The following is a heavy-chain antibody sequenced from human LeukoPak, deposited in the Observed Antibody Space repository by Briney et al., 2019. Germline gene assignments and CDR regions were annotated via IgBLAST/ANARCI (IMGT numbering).Heavy chain of an antibody. CDR2: IDPNSGGT. CDR1: GYTFTGYY. CDR3: AREMTTVTTLGSFDY. V-gene: IGHV1-2*02. J-gene: IGHJ4*02. Sequence: ASVKVSCKASGYTFTGYYMHWVRQAPGQGLEWMGWIDPNSGGTNYAQKFQGRVIMTRDTSISTDYMELSRLRSDDTAVYYCAREMTTVTTLGSFDYWGQGTLVTVSS. D-gene: IGHD4-17*01.